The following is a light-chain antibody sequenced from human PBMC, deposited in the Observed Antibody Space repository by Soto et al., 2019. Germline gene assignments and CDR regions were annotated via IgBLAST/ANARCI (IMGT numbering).Light chain of an antibody. CDR1: RSDVGGYNL. CDR2: QDS. Sequence: QSALTQPASVSGSPGQSITISCTGTRSDVGGYNLVSWYQHHPGKAPKVMIYQDSKRPSGVSNRFSGSKSGNTASLTISGLQAEDEADYYCCSYVGSRTWVFGGGTKLTVL. CDR3: CSYVGSRTWV. J-gene: IGLJ3*02. V-gene: IGLV2-23*01.